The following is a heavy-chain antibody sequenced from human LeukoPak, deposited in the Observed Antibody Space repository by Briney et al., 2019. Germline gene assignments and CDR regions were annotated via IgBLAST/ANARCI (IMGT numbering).Heavy chain of an antibody. J-gene: IGHJ5*02. V-gene: IGHV3-11*05. CDR1: GFTFSDYS. CDR2: ISTSSNYT. CDR3: ARERYYASGSYNWFDP. Sequence: GGSLILYCESSGFTFSDYSMSWIRQAPGKGLEWVSYISTSSNYTNYAHSVKGRFTISRDNAKNSLYLQMTSLRAEDTAVYYCARERYYASGSYNWFDPWGQGTLVTVSS. D-gene: IGHD3-10*01.